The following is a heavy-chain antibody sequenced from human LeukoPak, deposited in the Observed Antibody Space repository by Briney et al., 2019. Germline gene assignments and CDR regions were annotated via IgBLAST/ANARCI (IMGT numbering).Heavy chain of an antibody. CDR2: ISWDGGST. J-gene: IGHJ4*02. CDR1: GFTFDDYT. V-gene: IGHV3-43*01. D-gene: IGHD3-22*01. Sequence: PGGSLRLSCAASGFTFDDYTMHWVRQAPGKGLEWVSLISWDGGSTYYAHSVKGRFTISRDNSKNTLYLQMNRLRAEDTAVYYCAKDFSVYYYDSRVLDYWGQGTLVTVSS. CDR3: AKDFSVYYYDSRVLDY.